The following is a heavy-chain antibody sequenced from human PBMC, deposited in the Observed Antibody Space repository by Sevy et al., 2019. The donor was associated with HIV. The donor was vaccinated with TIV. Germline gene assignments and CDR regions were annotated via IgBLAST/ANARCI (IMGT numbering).Heavy chain of an antibody. J-gene: IGHJ5*02. CDR2: IDKDGTGT. V-gene: IGHV3-74*01. CDR3: VRDSYCGVGSDVGWLVP. Sequence: GGSLRLSCEASGFYFSNFWMHWVRQIPGKGLEWDSRIDKDGTGTIYADSVKGRFTVSSDNSKWTVFLQMDSLRVDVTAVYHTVRDSYCGVGSDVGWLVPLGQGVLVTVSS. D-gene: IGHD4-17*01. CDR1: GFYFSNFW.